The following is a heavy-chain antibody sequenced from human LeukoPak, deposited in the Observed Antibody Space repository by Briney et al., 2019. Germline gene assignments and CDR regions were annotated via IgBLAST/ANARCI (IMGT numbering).Heavy chain of an antibody. V-gene: IGHV3-30-3*01. CDR3: AKARYDSSRPGDYFDY. D-gene: IGHD3-22*01. J-gene: IGHJ4*02. Sequence: GGSLRLSCAASGFTFSSYAMHWVRQAPGKGLEWVAVISYDGSNKYYADSVKGRFTISRDNSKNTLYLQMNSLRAEDTAVYYCAKARYDSSRPGDYFDYWGQGTLVTVSS. CDR2: ISYDGSNK. CDR1: GFTFSSYA.